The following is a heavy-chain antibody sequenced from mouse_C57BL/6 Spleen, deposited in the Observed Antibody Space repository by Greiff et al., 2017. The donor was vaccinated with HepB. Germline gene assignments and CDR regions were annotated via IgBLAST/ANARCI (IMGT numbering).Heavy chain of an antibody. CDR2: IRNKANNHAT. V-gene: IGHV6-6*01. D-gene: IGHD1-1*01. CDR3: TRRYYYGDWYFDV. Sequence: EVKLVESGGGSVQPGGSMKLSCAASGFTFSDAWMDWVRQSPEKGLEWVAEIRNKANNHATYYAESVKGRLTISRDDSKSSVYLQMNSLRAEDTGIYSGTRRYYYGDWYFDVWGTGTTVTVSS. J-gene: IGHJ1*03. CDR1: GFTFSDAW.